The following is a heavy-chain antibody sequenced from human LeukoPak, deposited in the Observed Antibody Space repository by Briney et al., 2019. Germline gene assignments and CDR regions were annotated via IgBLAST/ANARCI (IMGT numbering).Heavy chain of an antibody. Sequence: SVKVSCKASGGTFSSYAISWVRQAPGQGLEWMGGIIPIFGTANYAQKFQGRVTITADESTSTAYMELSSLRSEDTAVYYCARDSGTLYCSSTSCPGYYYYYMDVWGKGTTVTVSS. CDR2: IIPIFGTA. CDR1: GGTFSSYA. J-gene: IGHJ6*03. V-gene: IGHV1-69*13. D-gene: IGHD2-2*01. CDR3: ARDSGTLYCSSTSCPGYYYYYMDV.